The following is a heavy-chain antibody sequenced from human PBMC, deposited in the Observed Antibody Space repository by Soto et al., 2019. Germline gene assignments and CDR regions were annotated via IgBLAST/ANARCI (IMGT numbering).Heavy chain of an antibody. CDR1: GFTFNYYW. Sequence: EVQLVESGGGLVQPGGSLRLSCVASGFTFNYYWMHWVRQAPGKGLVWVSRIQSDGSSPDYVDSVKDRFTISRDNAKNTLYLQMNNLRAEDTAVYYCARGGDPDYWGQGTLVTVSS. D-gene: IGHD2-21*02. V-gene: IGHV3-74*01. CDR3: ARGGDPDY. CDR2: IQSDGSSP. J-gene: IGHJ4*02.